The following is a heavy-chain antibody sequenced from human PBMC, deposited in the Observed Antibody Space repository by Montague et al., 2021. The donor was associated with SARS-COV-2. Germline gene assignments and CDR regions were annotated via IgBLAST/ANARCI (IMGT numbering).Heavy chain of an antibody. CDR2: VNHSGST. CDR3: ARGGGYSYGALDY. CDR1: GGSFSTYY. Sequence: SETLSLTCVVYGGSFSTYYWSWIRQPPGKGLEWTGEVNHSGSTNYNPSLKSRVTISVDTSKKQFSLRLTSVTAADTAVYYCARGGGYSYGALDYWGQGTLVTVSS. J-gene: IGHJ4*02. D-gene: IGHD5-18*01. V-gene: IGHV4-34*01.